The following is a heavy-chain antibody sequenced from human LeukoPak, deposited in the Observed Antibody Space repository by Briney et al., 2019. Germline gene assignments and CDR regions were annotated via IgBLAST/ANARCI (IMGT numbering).Heavy chain of an antibody. CDR1: GFIFSSYA. V-gene: IGHV3-23*01. CDR2: ISGSGGST. D-gene: IGHD3-22*01. Sequence: PGGSLRLSCAASGFIFSSYAMSWVRQAPGKGLEWVSAISGSGGSTYYADSVKGRFTISRDNSKNTLYLQMNSLRAADTAVYYCAKDYYDSSGYHYHAFDIWGQGTMVTVSS. CDR3: AKDYYDSSGYHYHAFDI. J-gene: IGHJ3*02.